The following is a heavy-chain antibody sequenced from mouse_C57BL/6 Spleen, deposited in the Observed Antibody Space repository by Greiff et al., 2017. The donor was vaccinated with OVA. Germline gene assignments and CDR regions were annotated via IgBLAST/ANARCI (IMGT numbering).Heavy chain of an antibody. Sequence: VQLQQSGAELMKPGASVKLSCKATGYTFTGYWIEWVKQRPGHGLEWIGEILPGSGSTNYNAKFKGKAIFTADTSSNTADRQLSSLTAEDSAIYDGARTGIVTTVVAPFGYWGQGTTLTVSS. D-gene: IGHD1-1*01. CDR1: GYTFTGYW. J-gene: IGHJ2*01. V-gene: IGHV1-9*01. CDR3: ARTGIVTTVVAPFGY. CDR2: ILPGSGST.